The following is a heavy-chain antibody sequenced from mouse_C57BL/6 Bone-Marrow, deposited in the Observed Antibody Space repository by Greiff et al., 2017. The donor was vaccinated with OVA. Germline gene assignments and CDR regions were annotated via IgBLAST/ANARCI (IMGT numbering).Heavy chain of an antibody. Sequence: DVMLVESGGGLVKPGGSLKLSCAASGFTFSSYTMSWVRQTPEKRLEWVATISGGGGNTYYPDSVKGRFTISRDNAKNTLYLQMSSLRSEDTALYYCARQSSSYVFDYWGQGTTLTVSS. CDR3: ARQSSSYVFDY. J-gene: IGHJ2*01. CDR2: ISGGGGNT. D-gene: IGHD1-1*01. CDR1: GFTFSSYT. V-gene: IGHV5-9*01.